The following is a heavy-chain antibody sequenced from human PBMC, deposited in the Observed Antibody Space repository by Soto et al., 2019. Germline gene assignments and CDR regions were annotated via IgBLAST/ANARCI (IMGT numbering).Heavy chain of an antibody. CDR1: GFTFSSYS. V-gene: IGHV3-21*01. D-gene: IGHD5-18*01. J-gene: IGHJ6*02. CDR3: ARDRDTAMVIPGYYYYGMDV. CDR2: ISSSSSYI. Sequence: PGGSLRLSCAASGFTFSSYSMNWVRQAPGKGLERVSSISSSSSYIYYADSVKGRFTISRDNAKNSLYLQMNSLRAEDTAVYYCARDRDTAMVIPGYYYYGMDVWGQGTTVTVSS.